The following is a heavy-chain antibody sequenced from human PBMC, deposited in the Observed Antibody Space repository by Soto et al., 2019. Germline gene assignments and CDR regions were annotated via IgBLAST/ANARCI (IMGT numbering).Heavy chain of an antibody. Sequence: VQLVQSVAEVKKPGASVKVSCKASGYTFTSYGISWVRQAPGQGLEWMGRISAYNGNTNYAQKLQGRVTITTDTSTSTAYMELRSLRSADTAGYNCAREASSSCHDYWGQGTLVTVSS. CDR1: GYTFTSYG. V-gene: IGHV1-18*01. J-gene: IGHJ4*02. CDR2: ISAYNGNT. CDR3: AREASSSCHDY. D-gene: IGHD6-13*01.